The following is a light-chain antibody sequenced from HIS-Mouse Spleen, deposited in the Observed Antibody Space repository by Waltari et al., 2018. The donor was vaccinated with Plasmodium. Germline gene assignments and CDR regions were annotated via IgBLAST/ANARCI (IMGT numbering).Light chain of an antibody. J-gene: IGKJ3*01. Sequence: EIVMTQSPATLSVSPGERATLSFRASQSVSSNLSWYQQKPGQAPRLLIYGASTRATGIPARFSVSGSGTGFTLTISSLQAEDCEVYYCQQYNNWSFTFGPGTKVDIK. CDR3: QQYNNWSFT. CDR1: QSVSSN. CDR2: GAS. V-gene: IGKV3-15*01.